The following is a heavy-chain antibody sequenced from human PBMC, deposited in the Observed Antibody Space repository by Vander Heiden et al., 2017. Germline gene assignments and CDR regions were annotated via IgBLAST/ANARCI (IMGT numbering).Heavy chain of an antibody. CDR1: GYTFTSYD. J-gene: IGHJ4*02. CDR2: MNPNSGNT. V-gene: IGHV1-8*01. D-gene: IGHD3-3*01. CDR3: ARGRKTIFGVVIKNFDY. Sequence: QVQLVQSGAEVKKPGASVKVSCKASGYTFTSYDIKWVRQATGQGLEWRGWMNPNSGNTGYAQKFQGRVTMTRNTSISTAYMELSSLRSEDTAVYYCARGRKTIFGVVIKNFDYWGQGTLVTVSS.